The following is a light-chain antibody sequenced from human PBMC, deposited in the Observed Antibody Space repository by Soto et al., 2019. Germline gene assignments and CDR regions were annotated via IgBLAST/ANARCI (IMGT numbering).Light chain of an antibody. J-gene: IGLJ3*02. V-gene: IGLV2-14*01. CDR2: KVN. CDR3: MSFVESTGTHWV. CDR1: SSDVGHPYNY. Sequence: QSVLTQPASVSGSPGQSTTISCTGTSSDVGHPYNYVSWYQQYPGKAPKLLIFKVNNRPSGISGRFSGSKSGNTASLTISGLQAEDEGDYYCMSFVESTGTHWVLGGGTKVTVL.